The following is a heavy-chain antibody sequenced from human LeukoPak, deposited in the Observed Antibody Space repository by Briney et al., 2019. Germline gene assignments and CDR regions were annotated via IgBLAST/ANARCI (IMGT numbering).Heavy chain of an antibody. D-gene: IGHD6-13*01. Sequence: PGRSLRLSCAASGFTFSSYAMHWVRQAPGKGPEWVAVISYDGSNKYYADSVKGRFTISRDNSKNTLYLQMNSLRAEDTAVYYCARGGRTVGSSWTYYWGQGTLVTVSS. CDR3: ARGGRTVGSSWTYY. CDR2: ISYDGSNK. J-gene: IGHJ4*02. CDR1: GFTFSSYA. V-gene: IGHV3-30-3*01.